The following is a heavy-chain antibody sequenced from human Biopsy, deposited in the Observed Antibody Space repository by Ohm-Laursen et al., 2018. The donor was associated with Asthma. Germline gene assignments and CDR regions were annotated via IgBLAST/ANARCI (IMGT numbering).Heavy chain of an antibody. Sequence: GTLSLTCTVSGGSMTPTSHYWDWIRQAPGKGPEWIGYISYGGKTSYNPSLKNQVTISRDTSKNQFSLRLTSVTAADTAVYFCARRITIFGVVQKDHGMDAWGQGTTVIVSS. CDR1: GGSMTPTSHY. J-gene: IGHJ6*02. CDR3: ARRITIFGVVQKDHGMDA. D-gene: IGHD3-3*01. CDR2: ISYGGKT. V-gene: IGHV4-39*01.